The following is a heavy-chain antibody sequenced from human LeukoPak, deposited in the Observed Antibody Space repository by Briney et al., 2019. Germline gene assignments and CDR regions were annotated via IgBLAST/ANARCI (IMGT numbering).Heavy chain of an antibody. CDR2: MNPNSGNT. J-gene: IGHJ6*03. CDR3: ARGPGRYEFWSGYYGYYYYYMDV. Sequence: ASVKVSCKASGYTFTSYDINWVRQATGQGLEWMGWMNPNSGNTGYAQKFQGRVTMTRNTSISTAYMELSSLRSEDTAVYYCARGPGRYEFWSGYYGYYYYYMDVWGKGTTVTVSS. CDR1: GYTFTSYD. V-gene: IGHV1-8*01. D-gene: IGHD3-3*01.